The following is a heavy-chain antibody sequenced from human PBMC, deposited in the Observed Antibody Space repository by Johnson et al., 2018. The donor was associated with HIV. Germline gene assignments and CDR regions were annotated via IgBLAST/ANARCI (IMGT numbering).Heavy chain of an antibody. CDR1: GFTFDDYG. J-gene: IGHJ3*02. D-gene: IGHD4-23*01. Sequence: VQLVESGGGVVRPGGSLRLSCAASGFTFDDYGMSWVRQVPGKGLEWVSGLNWNAGSTGYADSVKGRFTISRDNSKNTLYLQMNSLRAEDTAVYYCSKDRGYGGNLDAFDIWGQGTMVTVSS. CDR3: SKDRGYGGNLDAFDI. CDR2: LNWNAGST. V-gene: IGHV3-20*04.